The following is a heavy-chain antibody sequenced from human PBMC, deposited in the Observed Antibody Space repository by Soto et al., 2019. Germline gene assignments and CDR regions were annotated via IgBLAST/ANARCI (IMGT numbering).Heavy chain of an antibody. J-gene: IGHJ6*02. D-gene: IGHD3-9*01. CDR1: GCTFSSYT. CDR2: IIPILGIA. Sequence: ASVKVSCKASGCTFSSYTISWVRQAPGQGLEWMGRIIPILGIANYAQKFQGRVTITADKSTSTAYMELSSLRSEDTAVYYCATLPQTYYDILTGYPRHYYYYYGMDVWGQGTTVTVSS. CDR3: ATLPQTYYDILTGYPRHYYYYYGMDV. V-gene: IGHV1-69*02.